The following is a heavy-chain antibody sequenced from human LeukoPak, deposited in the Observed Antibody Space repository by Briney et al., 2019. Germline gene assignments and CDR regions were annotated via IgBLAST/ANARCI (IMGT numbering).Heavy chain of an antibody. V-gene: IGHV1-69*13. CDR3: ARGPEMATITPYYFDY. Sequence: SVKVSCKASGGTFSSYAISWVRQAPGQGLEWMGGIIPIFGTANYAQKFQGRVTITADESTSTAYMELSSLRSEDTAVCYCARGPEMATITPYYFDYWGQGTLVTVSS. J-gene: IGHJ4*02. D-gene: IGHD5-24*01. CDR1: GGTFSSYA. CDR2: IIPIFGTA.